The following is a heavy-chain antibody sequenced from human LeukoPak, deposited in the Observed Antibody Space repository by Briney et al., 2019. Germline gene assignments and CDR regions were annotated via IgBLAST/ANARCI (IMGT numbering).Heavy chain of an antibody. J-gene: IGHJ4*02. CDR3: ARGPYGDYDYFDY. Sequence: MTSETLSLTCAVYGGSFSGYYWSWIRQPPGKGLEWIGEINHSGSTNYNPSLKSRVTISVDTSKNQFSLKLSSVTAADTAVYYCARGPYGDYDYFDYWGQGTLVIVSS. D-gene: IGHD4-17*01. CDR1: GGSFSGYY. CDR2: INHSGST. V-gene: IGHV4-34*01.